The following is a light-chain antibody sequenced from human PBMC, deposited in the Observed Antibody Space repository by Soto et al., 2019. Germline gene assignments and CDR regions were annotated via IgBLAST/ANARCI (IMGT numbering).Light chain of an antibody. V-gene: IGKV3-15*01. J-gene: IGKJ1*01. CDR1: QRISIT. CDR3: QPYYNWPRT. Sequence: EIVRTQPPATLSVLPGERATLSCRASQRISITFARYQQKPGHAPRLLAVGASARASGILARFGGSGSGTEFTLPHSRLQSEDFAVSYCQPYYNWPRTFGQGTHVDI. CDR2: GAS.